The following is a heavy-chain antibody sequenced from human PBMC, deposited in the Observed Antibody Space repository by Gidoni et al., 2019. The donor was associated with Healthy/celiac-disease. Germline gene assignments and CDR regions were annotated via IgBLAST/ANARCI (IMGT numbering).Heavy chain of an antibody. Sequence: EVQLLESGGGLVQPGGSLRLSCAASGFTFSSHAMSWVRQAPGKGLEWVSAISGSGGRTYYADSVKGWFTISRDNSKNTLYLQMNSLRAEDTAVYYCAKVAGGDYYDSSGYYLSSAFDIWGQGTMVTVSS. CDR1: GFTFSSHA. CDR2: ISGSGGRT. V-gene: IGHV3-23*01. D-gene: IGHD3-22*01. J-gene: IGHJ3*02. CDR3: AKVAGGDYYDSSGYYLSSAFDI.